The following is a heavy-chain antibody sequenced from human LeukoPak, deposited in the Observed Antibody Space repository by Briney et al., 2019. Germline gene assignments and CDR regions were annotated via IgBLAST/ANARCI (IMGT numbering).Heavy chain of an antibody. Sequence: GESLKISCKGSGYSFTSYWIGWVRQMPGKGLEWMGIIYPGDSYTNYSPSFQGHVTISVDRSITTAYLQWSSLKASDTAIYYCARRRADSSGYFYGGFDPWGQGTLVTVSS. J-gene: IGHJ5*02. CDR2: IYPGDSYT. CDR1: GYSFTSYW. D-gene: IGHD3-22*01. CDR3: ARRRADSSGYFYGGFDP. V-gene: IGHV5-51*01.